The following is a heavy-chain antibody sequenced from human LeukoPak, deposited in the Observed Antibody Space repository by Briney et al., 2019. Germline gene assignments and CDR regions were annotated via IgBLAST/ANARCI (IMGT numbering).Heavy chain of an antibody. D-gene: IGHD2-15*01. CDR1: GYTFTSYG. Sequence: ASVKVSCKASGYTFTSYGISWVRQAPGQGVEWMGWISAYNGNTNYAQKLQGRVTMTTDTSTSTAYMELRSLRSEDTAVYSCARGPGGSLTGDWFDPWGQGTLVTVSS. J-gene: IGHJ5*02. CDR2: ISAYNGNT. V-gene: IGHV1-18*01. CDR3: ARGPGGSLTGDWFDP.